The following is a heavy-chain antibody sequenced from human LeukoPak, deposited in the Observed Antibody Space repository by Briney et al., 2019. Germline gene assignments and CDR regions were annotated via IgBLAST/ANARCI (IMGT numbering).Heavy chain of an antibody. Sequence: GGSLRLSCAASGFTFSSYSMSWVRQAPGKGLEWVSSISSSSSYIYYADSVKGRFTISRDNSKNTLYLQMNSLRAEDTAVYYCANGNFKIYYYDSSGQTSFDYWGQGTLVTVSS. CDR1: GFTFSSYS. CDR2: ISSSSSYI. CDR3: ANGNFKIYYYDSSGQTSFDY. V-gene: IGHV3-21*04. D-gene: IGHD3-22*01. J-gene: IGHJ4*02.